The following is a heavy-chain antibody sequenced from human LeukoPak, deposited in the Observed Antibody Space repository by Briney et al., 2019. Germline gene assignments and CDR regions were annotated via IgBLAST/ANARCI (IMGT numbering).Heavy chain of an antibody. J-gene: IGHJ4*02. D-gene: IGHD2-8*01. CDR1: GFTFSSYW. Sequence: PGGSLRLSCAASGFTFSSYWMHWVRQAPGRGLEWVSIIGGDGVNTYYADSVKGRFTISKDNSKNTLYLQINSLRVEDTAVYFCAKKMGNGAFYAFDSWGQGTLVTVSS. CDR2: IGGDGVNT. CDR3: AKKMGNGAFYAFDS. V-gene: IGHV3-23*01.